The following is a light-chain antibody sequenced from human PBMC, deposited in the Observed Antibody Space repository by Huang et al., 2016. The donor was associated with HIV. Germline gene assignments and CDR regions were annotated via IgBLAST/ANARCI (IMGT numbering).Light chain of an antibody. V-gene: IGKV1-39*01. CDR3: LQTYKTPLT. CDR2: GAS. Sequence: DIQMTQSPSSLSASVGDTVTITCRASGSISTFLSWFQQKPGKAPRLLNYGASSLQGGVPSRFSGSASQTDFTLTISSLQPEDFASYYCLQTYKTPLTFGQGTRLDI. CDR1: GSISTF. J-gene: IGKJ1*01.